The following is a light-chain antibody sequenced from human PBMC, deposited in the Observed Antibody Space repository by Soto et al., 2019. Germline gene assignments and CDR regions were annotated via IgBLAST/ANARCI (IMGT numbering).Light chain of an antibody. CDR3: SSYSNISPPRV. V-gene: IGLV2-14*01. CDR2: EVS. CDR1: NRDVGPYNF. J-gene: IGLJ1*01. Sequence: QSALTQPASVSASPGQSITISCTGTNRDVGPYNFVSWYQQHPGKAPKLIISEVSNRPSGVSNRFSGSQSGNTASLTISGLQAEDEADYYCSSYSNISPPRVFGTGTKVTVL.